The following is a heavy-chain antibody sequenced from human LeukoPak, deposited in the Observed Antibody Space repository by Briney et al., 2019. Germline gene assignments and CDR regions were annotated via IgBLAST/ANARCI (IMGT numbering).Heavy chain of an antibody. CDR3: ARGYSSSWFPFDY. D-gene: IGHD6-13*01. V-gene: IGHV3-33*01. CDR2: IWYDGSNK. Sequence: GGSLRLSCAASGFTFSSYGMHWVRQAPGKGLEWVAVIWYDGSNKYYADSVKGRFTISRDNSKNTLYLQMNGLRAEDTAVYYCARGYSSSWFPFDYWGQGTLVTVSS. CDR1: GFTFSSYG. J-gene: IGHJ4*02.